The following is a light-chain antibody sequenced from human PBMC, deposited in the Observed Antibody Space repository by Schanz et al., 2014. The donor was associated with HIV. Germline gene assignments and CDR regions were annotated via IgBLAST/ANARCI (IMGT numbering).Light chain of an antibody. V-gene: IGKV3-15*01. CDR2: GAS. Sequence: EIVMTQSPATLSMSPGERATLSCRASQSVSKDLAWYQQKPGQAPRLLVYGASTRATDIPARFSGSGSGTEFTLTISSLQSEDSAVYYCQQYDNWPPISFGQGTRLEIK. CDR3: QQYDNWPPIS. J-gene: IGKJ5*01. CDR1: QSVSKD.